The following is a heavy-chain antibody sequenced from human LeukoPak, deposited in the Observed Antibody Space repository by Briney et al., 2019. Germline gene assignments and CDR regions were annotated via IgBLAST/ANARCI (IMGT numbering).Heavy chain of an antibody. V-gene: IGHV4-59*08. CDR3: ARQEWPTPYFEH. Sequence: SETLSLTCTVSGGSVSGYYWSWIRQPPGKGLEGIGYIDYSGSTNYNPSLESRVTISVHTSKNQFSLNLSSVTAADTAVYYCARQEWPTPYFEHWGQGILVTVSS. CDR2: IDYSGST. D-gene: IGHD2-8*01. J-gene: IGHJ4*02. CDR1: GGSVSGYY.